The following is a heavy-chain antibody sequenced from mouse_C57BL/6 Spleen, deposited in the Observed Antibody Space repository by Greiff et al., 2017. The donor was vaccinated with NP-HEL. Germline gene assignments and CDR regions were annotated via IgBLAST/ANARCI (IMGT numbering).Heavy chain of an antibody. Sequence: EVKLMESGGGLVKPGGSLKLSCAASGFTFSSYAMSWVRQTPEKRLEWVATISDGGSYTYYPDNVKGRFTISRDNAKNNLYLQMSHLKSEDTAMYYCARVYYSNLYAMDYWGQGTSVTVAS. CDR1: GFTFSSYA. CDR3: ARVYYSNLYAMDY. D-gene: IGHD2-5*01. CDR2: ISDGGSYT. J-gene: IGHJ4*01. V-gene: IGHV5-4*03.